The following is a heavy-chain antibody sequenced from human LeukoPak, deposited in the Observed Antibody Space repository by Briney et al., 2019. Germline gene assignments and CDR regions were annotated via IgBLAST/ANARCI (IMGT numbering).Heavy chain of an antibody. CDR1: GGSFSGYY. D-gene: IGHD3-10*01. Sequence: SETLSLTCAVYGGSFSGYYWSWIRQPPGKGLEWIGEINHSGSTNYNPSLKSRVTISVDTSKNQFSLKLSSVTAADTAVYYCATAPYYYGSGSNYNYYYYGMDVWGQGTTVTVSS. J-gene: IGHJ6*02. CDR2: INHSGST. CDR3: ATAPYYYGSGSNYNYYYYGMDV. V-gene: IGHV4-34*01.